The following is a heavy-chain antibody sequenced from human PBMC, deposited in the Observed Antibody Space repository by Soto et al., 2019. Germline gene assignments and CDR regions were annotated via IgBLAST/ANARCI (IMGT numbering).Heavy chain of an antibody. D-gene: IGHD5-12*01. Sequence: QVQLQESGPGLVKPSETLSLTCTVSGGSISSYYWSWIRQPPGKGLEWIGYIYYSGSTNYNPSLKSRVTISVDTSKNQFSLKLSSVTAADTAVYYCARDKEDSGYVHWGQGTLVTVSS. J-gene: IGHJ4*02. CDR3: ARDKEDSGYVH. CDR2: IYYSGST. V-gene: IGHV4-59*01. CDR1: GGSISSYY.